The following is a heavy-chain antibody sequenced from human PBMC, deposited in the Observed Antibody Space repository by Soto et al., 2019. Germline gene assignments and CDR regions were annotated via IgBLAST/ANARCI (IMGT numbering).Heavy chain of an antibody. CDR1: GFSVSGSS. Sequence: PGGSLRLSCVVSGFSVSGSSIFWVRQATGKGLEWVSLMHRGGSTDNADSVKGRFTTSRDKSKNMLYLHMNGLRVEDTAVYHCARVNTTLVDHFDCWGQGTLVTVSS. V-gene: IGHV3-53*01. D-gene: IGHD5-18*01. J-gene: IGHJ4*02. CDR2: MHRGGST. CDR3: ARVNTTLVDHFDC.